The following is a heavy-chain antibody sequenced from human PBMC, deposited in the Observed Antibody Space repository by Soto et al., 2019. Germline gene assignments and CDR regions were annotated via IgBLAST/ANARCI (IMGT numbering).Heavy chain of an antibody. D-gene: IGHD3-10*01. Sequence: QVQLQESGPGLVKPSQTLSLTCTVSGGSISSGGYYWSWIRQHPGKGLEWIGYIYYSGSTYYNPSLKSRVTISVDTSKNQFSLKLSSVTAADTAVYYCARVTGRLYYGSGSFLDDYWGQGTLVTVSS. CDR3: ARVTGRLYYGSGSFLDDY. CDR2: IYYSGST. V-gene: IGHV4-31*03. CDR1: GGSISSGGYY. J-gene: IGHJ4*02.